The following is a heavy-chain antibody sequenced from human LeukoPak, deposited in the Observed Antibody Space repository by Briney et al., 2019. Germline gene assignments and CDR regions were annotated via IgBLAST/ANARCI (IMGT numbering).Heavy chain of an antibody. Sequence: SETLSLTCTVSGGSISSSSYYWGWIRQPPGKGLEWIGSIYYSGSTYYNPSLKSRVTISVDTSKNQFSLKLSSVTAADTAVYYCARGDDYYYYMDVWGKGTTVTVSS. D-gene: IGHD3-10*01. CDR1: GGSISSSSYY. V-gene: IGHV4-39*01. CDR2: IYYSGST. CDR3: ARGDDYYYYMDV. J-gene: IGHJ6*03.